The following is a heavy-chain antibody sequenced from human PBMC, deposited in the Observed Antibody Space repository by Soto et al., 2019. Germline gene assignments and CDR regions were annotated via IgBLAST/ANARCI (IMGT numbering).Heavy chain of an antibody. CDR3: ARGGYSSSWYPYYYGMDV. CDR2: INPNSGGT. CDR1: GYTFTGYY. V-gene: IGHV1-2*02. Sequence: QVQLVQSGAEVKKPGASVKVSCKASGYTFTGYYMHWVRQAPGQGLEWMGWINPNSGGTNYAQKCQGRVTMTRDTTISTADMELSRLRSDDTAVYSCARGGYSSSWYPYYYGMDVWGQGTTVTVSS. D-gene: IGHD6-13*01. J-gene: IGHJ6*02.